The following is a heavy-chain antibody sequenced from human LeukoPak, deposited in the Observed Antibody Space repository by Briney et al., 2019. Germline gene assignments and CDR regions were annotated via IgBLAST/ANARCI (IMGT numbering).Heavy chain of an antibody. D-gene: IGHD5-24*01. Sequence: GGSLRLSCAASGFTFSSYSMNRVRQAPGKGLEWVSSISSSSSYIYYADSVKGRFTISRDNAKNSLYLQMNSLRAEDTAVYYCARDSFGYRGPFDPWGQGTLVTVSS. CDR1: GFTFSSYS. CDR2: ISSSSSYI. CDR3: ARDSFGYRGPFDP. V-gene: IGHV3-21*01. J-gene: IGHJ5*02.